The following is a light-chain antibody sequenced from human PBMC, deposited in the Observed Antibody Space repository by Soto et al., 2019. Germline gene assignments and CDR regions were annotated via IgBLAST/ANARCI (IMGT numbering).Light chain of an antibody. J-gene: IGLJ2*01. CDR3: AAWDDSLSVV. CDR2: RNN. CDR1: SSNIGSNY. V-gene: IGLV1-47*01. Sequence: QSVLTQPPSASGTPGQWVTISCSGSSSNIGSNYVYWYQQLPRTAPKLLIYRNNQRPSGVPDRFSGSKSGTSASLAISGLRSEDEADYYCAAWDDSLSVVFGGGTKLTVL.